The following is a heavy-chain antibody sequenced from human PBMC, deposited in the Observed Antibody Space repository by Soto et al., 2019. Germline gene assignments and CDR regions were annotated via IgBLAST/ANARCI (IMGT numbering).Heavy chain of an antibody. CDR1: LLTFIISF. V-gene: IGHV3-30*18. CDR3: EKDKGKKYFEY. Sequence: LRLSCSSSLLTFIISFMHCFRQAPGKGLELVAVISDDGRNEYYVDPVKGRFTISRENSKNTLFLQMKSLRVEDTAVYYCEKDKGKKYFEYWGKGILVTVS. J-gene: IGHJ4*02. CDR2: ISDDGRNE.